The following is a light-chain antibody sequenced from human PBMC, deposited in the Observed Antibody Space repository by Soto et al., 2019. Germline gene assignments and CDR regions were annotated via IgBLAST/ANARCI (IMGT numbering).Light chain of an antibody. CDR3: QQYNNWPRT. CDR1: QSVSSN. V-gene: IGKV3-15*01. CDR2: GAS. J-gene: IGKJ1*01. Sequence: EIVMTQSPATLSVSPGERATLSCRASQSVSSNLAWYQQKPGQAPSLLIYGASTRATGIPARFSGSGSGTEFTLTISSLQSEDFAVYYCQQYNNWPRTFGQVTKV.